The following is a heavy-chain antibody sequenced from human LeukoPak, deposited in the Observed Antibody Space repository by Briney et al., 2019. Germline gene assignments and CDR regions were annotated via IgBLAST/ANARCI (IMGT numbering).Heavy chain of an antibody. CDR1: GFIASSNY. J-gene: IGHJ4*02. D-gene: IGHD3-3*01. V-gene: IGHV3-53*01. CDR2: IYSGGTT. CDR3: ATGGRSGVALEQ. Sequence: GGSLRLSCVVSGFIASSNYMSWVRQAPGKGLEWVSLIYSGGTTYYADYVMGRFTISRDNSKTTLFLQMNSLKTEDTAVYYCATGGRSGVALEQWGQGTLVTVSS.